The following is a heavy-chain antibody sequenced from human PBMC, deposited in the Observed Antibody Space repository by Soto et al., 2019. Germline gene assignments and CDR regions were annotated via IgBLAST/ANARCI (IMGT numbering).Heavy chain of an antibody. CDR3: AREGSAPTVDRWFGERSEAFDI. CDR2: IYYSGST. V-gene: IGHV4-31*03. CDR1: GGSISSGGYY. Sequence: SETLSLTCTVSGGSISSGGYYWSWIRQHPGKGLEWIGYIYYSGSTYYNPSLKSRVTISVDTSKNQFSLKLSSVTAADTAVYYCAREGSAPTVDRWFGERSEAFDIWGQGTMVTVSS. D-gene: IGHD3-10*01. J-gene: IGHJ3*02.